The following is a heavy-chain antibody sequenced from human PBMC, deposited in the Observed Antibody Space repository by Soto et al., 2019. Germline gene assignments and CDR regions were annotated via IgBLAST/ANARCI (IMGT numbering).Heavy chain of an antibody. CDR1: GGTFSTYS. Sequence: QMQLVQSGAEVRMPGSSVKVSCKASGGTFSTYSINWVRHAPGQGLAWMGGIITLFGTTNYAQKFKGRVTITADEYTSTAYMELSSLRAEDAAVYYCAGGATHGSSWYFWFDPWGQGTLVTVSS. CDR2: IITLFGTT. CDR3: AGGATHGSSWYFWFDP. V-gene: IGHV1-69*01. D-gene: IGHD6-13*01. J-gene: IGHJ5*02.